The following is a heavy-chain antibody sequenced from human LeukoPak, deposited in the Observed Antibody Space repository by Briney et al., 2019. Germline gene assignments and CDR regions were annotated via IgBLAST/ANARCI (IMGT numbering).Heavy chain of an antibody. CDR3: AKGLVVVITHPFDI. J-gene: IGHJ3*02. D-gene: IGHD3-22*01. V-gene: IGHV3-9*01. CDR1: GFTFDDYA. CDR2: ISWKSGSI. Sequence: GGSLRLSCAASGFTFDDYAMHWVRQAPGKGLEWVSGISWKSGSIAYTDSVQGRFTISRDNAKNSLYLQMNSLRPEDTALYYCAKGLVVVITHPFDIWGPGTMVTVSS.